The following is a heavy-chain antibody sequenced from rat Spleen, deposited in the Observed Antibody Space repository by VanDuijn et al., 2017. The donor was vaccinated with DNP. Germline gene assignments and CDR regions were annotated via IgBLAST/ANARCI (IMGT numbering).Heavy chain of an antibody. J-gene: IGHJ3*01. D-gene: IGHD1-2*01. Sequence: EVQLVESGGDLVQPGRSLALSCVASGFTFNNYWMTLFRQVSGRGLEWGASITTSSGRTFYPDSVKGRFTMSRDNVNSSLYLQMDSLRSEDTATYYCSTHSNFMDWFTYWGQGTLVTVSS. CDR1: GFTFNNYW. CDR2: ITTSSGRT. CDR3: STHSNFMDWFTY. V-gene: IGHV5-31*01.